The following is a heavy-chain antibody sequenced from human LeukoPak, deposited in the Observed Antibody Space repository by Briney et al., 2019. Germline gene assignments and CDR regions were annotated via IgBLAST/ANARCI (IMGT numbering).Heavy chain of an antibody. CDR2: ISSSGSTI. CDR3: ARDYGGSSPXDY. D-gene: IGHD4-23*01. CDR1: GFTFSNYE. Sequence: GGSLRLSCAASGFTFSNYEMHWVRQAPGKGLEWVSYISSSGSTIYYADSVKGRFTISRDNAKNSLYLQMNSLRAEDTAVYYCARDYGGSSPXDYWXXXTLXTVSX. J-gene: IGHJ4*02. V-gene: IGHV3-48*03.